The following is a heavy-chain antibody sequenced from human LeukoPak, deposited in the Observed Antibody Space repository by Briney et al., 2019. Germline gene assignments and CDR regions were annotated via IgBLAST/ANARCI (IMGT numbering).Heavy chain of an antibody. V-gene: IGHV1-18*04. CDR2: ISAYNGNT. CDR1: GYTFIGYY. Sequence: ASVKVSCKASGYTFIGYYVHWVRQAPGQGLEWMGWISAYNGNTNYAQKLQGRVTMTTDTSTSTAYMELRSLRSDDTAVYYCARDRRYYDSSGYPHRHWGQGTLVTVSS. CDR3: ARDRRYYDSSGYPHRH. J-gene: IGHJ1*01. D-gene: IGHD3-22*01.